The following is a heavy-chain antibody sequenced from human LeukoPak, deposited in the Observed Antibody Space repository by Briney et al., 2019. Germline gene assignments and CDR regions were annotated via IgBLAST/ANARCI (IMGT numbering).Heavy chain of an antibody. Sequence: GASVKVSFKASGITFTSYYIHWVRQAPGRGLEWMGKINPSGTITTYAPKYQGRVTVTKDTSTNTVYMELSSLRSDDTAVYYCALIALPHNWGQGTLVTVSS. CDR1: GITFTSYY. V-gene: IGHV1-46*01. J-gene: IGHJ4*02. CDR3: ALIALPHN. CDR2: INPSGTIT. D-gene: IGHD2/OR15-2a*01.